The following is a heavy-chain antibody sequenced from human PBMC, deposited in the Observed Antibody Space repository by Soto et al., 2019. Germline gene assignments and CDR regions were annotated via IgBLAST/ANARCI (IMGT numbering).Heavy chain of an antibody. CDR1: GGTFSSYA. D-gene: IGHD6-19*01. V-gene: IGHV1-69*13. Sequence: ASVKVSCKASGGTFSSYAISWVRQAPGQGLEWMGGIIPIFGAANYAQKFQVRVTITADESTSTAYMELSSLRSEDTAVYYCARDLRAGYSSGWYSGSSWYFDLWGRGTLVTVSS. CDR2: IIPIFGAA. J-gene: IGHJ2*01. CDR3: ARDLRAGYSSGWYSGSSWYFDL.